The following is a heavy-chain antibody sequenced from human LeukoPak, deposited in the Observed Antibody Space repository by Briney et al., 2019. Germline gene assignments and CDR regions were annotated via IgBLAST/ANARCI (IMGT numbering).Heavy chain of an antibody. CDR2: ISNSGSTI. V-gene: IGHV3-48*03. D-gene: IGHD3-10*01. Sequence: GGSLRLSCAASGFTFSSYEMNWVRQAPGKGLEWVSYISNSGSTIYHADSVKGRFTISRDNAKNSPYLQMNSLRAEDTAVYYCARDWGGGTHDYWGQGTLVTVFS. CDR1: GFTFSSYE. J-gene: IGHJ4*02. CDR3: ARDWGGGTHDY.